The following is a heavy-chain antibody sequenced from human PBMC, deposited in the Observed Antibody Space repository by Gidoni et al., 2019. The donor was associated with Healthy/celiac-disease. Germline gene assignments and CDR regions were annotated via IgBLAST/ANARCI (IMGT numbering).Heavy chain of an antibody. CDR2: IYYSGST. CDR3: ATLWYGDYVYFDY. Sequence: QLPLQESGPGLVKPSETLSLTCTVSGGSISSSSYYWGWIRQPPGKGLEWIGSIYYSGSTYYNPSLKSRVTISVDTSKNQFSLKLSSVTAADTAVYYCATLWYGDYVYFDYWGQGTLVTVSS. V-gene: IGHV4-39*01. D-gene: IGHD4-17*01. J-gene: IGHJ4*02. CDR1: GGSISSSSYY.